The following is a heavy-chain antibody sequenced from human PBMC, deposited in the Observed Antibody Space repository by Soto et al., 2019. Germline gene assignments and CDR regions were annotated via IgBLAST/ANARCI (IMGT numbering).Heavy chain of an antibody. V-gene: IGHV5-10-1*01. Sequence: ESLKISCKGSGYSFTSYWISCVRQMPGKGLEWMGRIDPSDSYTNYSPSFQGHVTISADKSISTAYLQWSSLKASDTAMYYCARPSPSYYYYYGMDVWGQGTTVTVSS. CDR3: ARPSPSYYYYYGMDV. CDR1: GYSFTSYW. CDR2: IDPSDSYT. J-gene: IGHJ6*02.